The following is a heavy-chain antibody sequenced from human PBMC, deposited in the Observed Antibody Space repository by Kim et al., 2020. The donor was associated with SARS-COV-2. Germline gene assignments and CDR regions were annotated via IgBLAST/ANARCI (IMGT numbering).Heavy chain of an antibody. J-gene: IGHJ4*02. D-gene: IGHD4-4*01. Sequence: GGSLRLSCAASGFTFDDYAMHWVHQAPGKGLEWVSLISGDGGSTYYADSVKGRFTISRDNSKNSLYLQMNSLRTEDTALYYCAKDEDMTTVDPCCDYWGQGTLVTVSS. CDR1: GFTFDDYA. CDR3: AKDEDMTTVDPCCDY. V-gene: IGHV3-43*02. CDR2: ISGDGGST.